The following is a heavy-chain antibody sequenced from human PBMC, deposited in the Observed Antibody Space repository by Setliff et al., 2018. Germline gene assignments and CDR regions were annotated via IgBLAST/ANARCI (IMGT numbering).Heavy chain of an antibody. J-gene: IGHJ4*02. D-gene: IGHD2-2*01. CDR2: INHSGST. CDR3: ARVVPAAMYFDY. CDR1: GGSFSDHF. V-gene: IGHV4-34*01. Sequence: SETLSLTCTVYGGSFSDHFWSWIRQPPGKGLEWIGEINHSGSTYYNPSLKSRVTMSVDTSKNQFSLKLSSVTAADTAVYYCARVVPAAMYFDYWGQGTLVTVSS.